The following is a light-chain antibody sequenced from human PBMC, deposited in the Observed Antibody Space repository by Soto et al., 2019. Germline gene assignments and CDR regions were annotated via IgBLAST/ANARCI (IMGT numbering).Light chain of an antibody. J-gene: IGKJ4*01. CDR3: QQSYSTLLLT. CDR2: AAS. V-gene: IGKV1-39*01. Sequence: DIQMTQSPSYLSTSVGDRVTITCRASQSISSYLNWYQQKPGKAPKLLIYAASSLQSGVPSRFSGSGSGTDFTLTISSLQPEDFATYYCQQSYSTLLLTFGGGTKVDNK. CDR1: QSISSY.